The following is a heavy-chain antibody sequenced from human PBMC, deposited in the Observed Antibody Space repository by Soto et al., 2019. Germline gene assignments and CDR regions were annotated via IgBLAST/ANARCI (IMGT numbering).Heavy chain of an antibody. CDR2: ISYDGSNK. V-gene: IGHV3-30-3*01. Sequence: GGSLRLSCAASGFTFSSYAMHWVRQTPGKGLEWVAVISYDGSNKYYADSVKGRFTISRDNSKNTLYLQMNSLRAEDTAVYYCARDKTSIAAAVDYWGQGTLVTVSS. D-gene: IGHD6-13*01. J-gene: IGHJ4*02. CDR1: GFTFSSYA. CDR3: ARDKTSIAAAVDY.